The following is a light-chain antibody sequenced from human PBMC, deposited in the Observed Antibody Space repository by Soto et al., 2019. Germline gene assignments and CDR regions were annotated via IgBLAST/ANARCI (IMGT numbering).Light chain of an antibody. CDR2: AAS. CDR3: QQLNSYPLT. J-gene: IGKJ4*01. Sequence: DIQLTQSPSFLSASVGDRVTITCRASQDISSYSAWYQQKPGKAPKLLIYAASTLQSGVPSRFSGSGSGTEFTLTISTLQPEDFATYYCQQLNSYPLTFGGGTKVEIK. CDR1: QDISSY. V-gene: IGKV1-9*01.